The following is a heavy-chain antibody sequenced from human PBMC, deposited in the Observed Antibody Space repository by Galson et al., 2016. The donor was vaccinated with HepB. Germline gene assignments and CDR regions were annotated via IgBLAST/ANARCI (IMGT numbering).Heavy chain of an antibody. CDR3: ARKDFHIDV. Sequence: SLRLSCAASGFAFSDYPMHWVRQAPGKGLEWISAIRISVSNTHYADSVKGRFTISTDTSTNTLFLQMNSLRAEDTAVYYCARKDFHIDVWGKGTAVTVSS. V-gene: IGHV3-23*01. CDR1: GFAFSDYP. J-gene: IGHJ6*03. CDR2: IRISVSNT. D-gene: IGHD3/OR15-3a*01.